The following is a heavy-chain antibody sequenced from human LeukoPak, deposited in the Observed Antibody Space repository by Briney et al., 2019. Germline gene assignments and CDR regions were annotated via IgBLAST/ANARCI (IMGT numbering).Heavy chain of an antibody. CDR2: INQGGSVK. D-gene: IGHD5/OR15-5a*01. CDR3: VRLSRSVPNDY. V-gene: IGHV3-7*01. CDR1: GFTFSTYW. J-gene: IGHJ4*02. Sequence: PGGSLRLSCAASGFTFSTYWMSWVRQPPGKGLEWVANINQGGSVKQYVDPVEGRFTVSRDNAKNSLFLQMNSLRAEDTAVYYCVRLSRSVPNDYWGQGTLVTVSS.